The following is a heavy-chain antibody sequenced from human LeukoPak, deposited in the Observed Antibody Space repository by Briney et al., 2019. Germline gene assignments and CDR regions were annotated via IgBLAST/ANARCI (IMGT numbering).Heavy chain of an antibody. V-gene: IGHV3-30*02. CDR2: IRYDGDGSTI. CDR3: AKDSAHDFWSGMTRQLDS. CDR1: GFTFSRYA. J-gene: IGHJ4*02. Sequence: GGSLRLSCTASGFTFSRYAMHWVRQAPGKGLEWVAFIRYDGDGSTISYTGSVKGRFTISRDNSNNTLFLQMNSLREADTGVYFCAKDSAHDFWSGMTRQLDSWGQGTLVIVSS. D-gene: IGHD3-3*01.